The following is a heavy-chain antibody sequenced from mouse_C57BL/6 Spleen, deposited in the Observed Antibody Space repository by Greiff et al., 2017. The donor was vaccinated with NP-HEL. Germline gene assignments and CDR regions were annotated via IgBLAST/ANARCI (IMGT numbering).Heavy chain of an antibody. J-gene: IGHJ1*03. Sequence: EVQLQQSGTVLARPGASVKMSCKTSGYTFTSYWMHWVKQRPGQGLEWIGAIYPGNSDTSYNQKFKGKAKLTAVTSASTAYMQLSSLTNEDSAVYYCTRWGYYDYEEDYFDVWGTGTTVTVSS. CDR3: TRWGYYDYEEDYFDV. V-gene: IGHV1-5*01. D-gene: IGHD2-4*01. CDR2: IYPGNSDT. CDR1: GYTFTSYW.